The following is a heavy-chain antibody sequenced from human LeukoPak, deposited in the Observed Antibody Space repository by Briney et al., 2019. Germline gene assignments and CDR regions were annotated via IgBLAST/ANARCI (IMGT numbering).Heavy chain of an antibody. V-gene: IGHV3-11*01. CDR1: GFTFSDYY. D-gene: IGHD1-14*01. J-gene: IGHJ6*02. CDR3: ARGSLHHSSYGMDV. Sequence: GGSLRLSCAATGFTFSDYYMSWIRQAPGKGLEWVSYISSSGSTIYYADSVKGRFTISRDNAKNSLYLQMNSLRAEDTAVYYCARGSLHHSSYGMDVWGQGTTVTVSS. CDR2: ISSSGSTI.